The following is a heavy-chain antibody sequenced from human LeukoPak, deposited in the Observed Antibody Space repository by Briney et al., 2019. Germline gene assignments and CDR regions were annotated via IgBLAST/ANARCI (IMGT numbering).Heavy chain of an antibody. J-gene: IGHJ6*02. CDR2: IYYTGST. CDR3: ARHDPVGHFLRGMDV. D-gene: IGHD2/OR15-2a*01. V-gene: IGHV4-59*08. Sequence: SETLSLTCAVPGGSISGYFWSWSRQPPGKGRVWIGYIYYTGSTIYNPSLRSRVPMSVDVSKNQFSLDLTSVTAADTAVYYCARHDPVGHFLRGMDVWGQGTTVTVSS. CDR1: GGSISGYF.